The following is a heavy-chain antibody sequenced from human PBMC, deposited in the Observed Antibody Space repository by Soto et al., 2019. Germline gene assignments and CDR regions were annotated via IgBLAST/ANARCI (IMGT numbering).Heavy chain of an antibody. J-gene: IGHJ6*03. Sequence: SETLSLTCTVSGGSISSYYWSWIRQPPGKGLEWIGYIYYSGSTNYNPSLKSRVTISVDTSKNQFSLKLSSVTAADTAVYYCARLAYYDFWSGYYIPNDYYYMDVWGKGTTVTVSS. V-gene: IGHV4-59*08. CDR2: IYYSGST. CDR1: GGSISSYY. D-gene: IGHD3-3*01. CDR3: ARLAYYDFWSGYYIPNDYYYMDV.